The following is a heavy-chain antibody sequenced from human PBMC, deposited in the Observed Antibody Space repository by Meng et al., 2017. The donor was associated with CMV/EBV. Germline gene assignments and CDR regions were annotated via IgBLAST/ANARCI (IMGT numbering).Heavy chain of an antibody. CDR3: ARKDLDCSGGSCYGGPFDY. Sequence: FTSYGISWVRQAPGQGLEWMGWISAYNGNTNYAQKLQGRVTMTTDTSTSTAYMGLRSLRSDDTAVYYCARKDLDCSGGSCYGGPFDYWGQGTLVTVSS. V-gene: IGHV1-18*01. J-gene: IGHJ4*02. D-gene: IGHD2-15*01. CDR1: FTSYG. CDR2: ISAYNGNT.